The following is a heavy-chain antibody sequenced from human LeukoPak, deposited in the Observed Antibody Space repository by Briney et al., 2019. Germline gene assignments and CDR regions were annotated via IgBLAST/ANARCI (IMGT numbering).Heavy chain of an antibody. CDR3: AREEEGLLTFDY. CDR1: GGTFSSYA. Sequence: SVKVSCKASGGTFSSYAISWVRQAPGQGLEWMGGIIPIFGTANYAQKFQGRVTITADKSTSTAYMELSSLRSEDTAVYYCAREEEGLLTFDYWGQGTLVTVSS. J-gene: IGHJ4*02. CDR2: IIPIFGTA. D-gene: IGHD3-10*01. V-gene: IGHV1-69*06.